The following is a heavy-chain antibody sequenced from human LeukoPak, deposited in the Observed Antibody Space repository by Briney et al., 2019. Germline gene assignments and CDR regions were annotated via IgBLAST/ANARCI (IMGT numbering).Heavy chain of an antibody. CDR2: IYYSGST. D-gene: IGHD3-22*01. CDR1: GGSISSYY. J-gene: IGHJ3*02. Sequence: SETLSLTCTVSGGSISSYYWSWIRQPPGKGLEWTGYIYYSGSTNYNPSLKSRVTISVDTSKNQFSLKLSSVTAADTAVYYCARDRRGYYDSSGFTTDAFDIWGQGTMVTVSS. V-gene: IGHV4-59*01. CDR3: ARDRRGYYDSSGFTTDAFDI.